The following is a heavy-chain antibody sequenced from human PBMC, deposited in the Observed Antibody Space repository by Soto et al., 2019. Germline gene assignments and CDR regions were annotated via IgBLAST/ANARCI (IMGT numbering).Heavy chain of an antibody. D-gene: IGHD5-18*01. CDR1: GFTFSDYA. CDR3: VRDALRGFGYGSLLDY. Sequence: PGGSLRLSCSASGFTFSDYAIDWVRQAPGKGLEFVSVISSNGGSTYYADSVKGRFTISRDNSKNTLYLQMNSLRVEDTAVYYCVRDALRGFGYGSLLDYWGHGTLVTVSS. CDR2: ISSNGGST. J-gene: IGHJ4*01. V-gene: IGHV3-64D*08.